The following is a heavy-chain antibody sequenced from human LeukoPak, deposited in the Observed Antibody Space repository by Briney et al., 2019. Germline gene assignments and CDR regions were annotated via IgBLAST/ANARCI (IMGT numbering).Heavy chain of an antibody. CDR3: ARDFVSGSYLKAFDI. CDR1: GFTFSSYA. J-gene: IGHJ3*02. CDR2: ISGSGGST. V-gene: IGHV3-23*01. Sequence: SGGSLRLSCAASGFTFSSYAMSWVRQAPGKGLEWVSAISGSGGSTYYADSVKGRFTISRDNSKNTLYLQMNSLRAEDTAVYYCARDFVSGSYLKAFDIWGQGTMVTVSS. D-gene: IGHD1-26*01.